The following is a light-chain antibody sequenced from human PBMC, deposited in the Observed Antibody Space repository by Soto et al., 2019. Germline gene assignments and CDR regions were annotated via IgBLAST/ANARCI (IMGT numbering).Light chain of an antibody. CDR1: QSLSSSY. Sequence: EIVLTQSPGTLSLSPGERATLSCRASQSLSSSYLAWYQVKPGQAPRLLIYDASTRATGIPDRFSGSGSGTDFTLNISSLQPDDFATYYCQQYHSYPFTFGPGTKVDIK. J-gene: IGKJ3*01. V-gene: IGKV3-20*01. CDR3: QQYHSYPFT. CDR2: DAS.